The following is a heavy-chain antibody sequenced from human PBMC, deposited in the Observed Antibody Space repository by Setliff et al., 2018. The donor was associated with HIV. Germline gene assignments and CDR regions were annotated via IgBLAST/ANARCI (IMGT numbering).Heavy chain of an antibody. V-gene: IGHV4-59*08. D-gene: IGHD2-15*01. Sequence: SETLSLTCTVSDASISNYHWSWIRQPPGKGLEWIGYIYYSGSTNYNPSLKSRVTISVDTSKNHVSLRLNSVTAADTAVYYCARQGSWLDSWGQGTLVTVSS. CDR1: DASISNYH. J-gene: IGHJ5*01. CDR3: ARQGSWLDS. CDR2: IYYSGST.